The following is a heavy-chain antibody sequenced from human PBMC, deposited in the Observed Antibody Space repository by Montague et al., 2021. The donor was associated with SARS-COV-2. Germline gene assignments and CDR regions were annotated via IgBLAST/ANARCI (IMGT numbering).Heavy chain of an antibody. J-gene: IGHJ6*02. CDR3: ARTSRGSRYFYGVDV. CDR2: IFRSGAT. Sequence: SETLSLTCTVSGDSISDYYWSWIRQPPGMGLEWIGYIFRSGATNYNPPLKSRVIISLDTSKSQFSPRLSPVTAADTAIYYCARTSRGSRYFYGVDVWGQGTTVTVSS. CDR1: GDSISDYY. V-gene: IGHV4-59*01. D-gene: IGHD3-10*01.